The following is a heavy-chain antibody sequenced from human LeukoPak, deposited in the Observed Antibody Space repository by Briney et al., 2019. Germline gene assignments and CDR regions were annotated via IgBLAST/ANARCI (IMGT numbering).Heavy chain of an antibody. CDR1: GGSISSSSYY. V-gene: IGHV4-39*01. J-gene: IGHJ3*02. CDR2: IYYSGTT. CDR3: ARMRGDDAFDI. Sequence: SETLSLTCTVSGGSISSSSYYWDWIRQPPGKGLEWIGTIYYSGTTYYNPSLKSRVTISVDTSRNQFSLKLSSVTATDTAVYYCARMRGDDAFDIWGQGTMVTVSS. D-gene: IGHD2-21*02.